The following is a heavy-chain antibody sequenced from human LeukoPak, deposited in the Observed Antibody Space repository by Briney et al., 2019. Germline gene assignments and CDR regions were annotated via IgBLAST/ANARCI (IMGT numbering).Heavy chain of an antibody. J-gene: IGHJ4*02. CDR2: ISESGSGT. CDR3: AKDIAQGYTFGSIEQDY. V-gene: IGHV3-23*01. D-gene: IGHD5-18*01. Sequence: ETLSLTCTVSGGSISSYYWSWVRQAPGKGLEWVSAISESGSGTYYADSVKGRFTISRDNSKDTLSLQMNSLRAEDTAIYYCAKDIAQGYTFGSIEQDYWGQGTLVTVSS. CDR1: GGSISSYY.